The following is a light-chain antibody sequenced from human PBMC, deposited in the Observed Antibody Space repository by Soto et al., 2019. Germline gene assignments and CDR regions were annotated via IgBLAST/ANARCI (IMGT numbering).Light chain of an antibody. CDR3: QRYNNWWT. CDR1: QSVSSN. V-gene: IGKV3D-15*01. Sequence: EIVMTQSPATLSVSPGERATLSCRASQSVSSNLAWYQQKPGQAPRLLIFGASTRATGTPARFSGSGSETEFTLTISSLQSEDFAVYYCQRYNNWWTFGQGTKVDIK. CDR2: GAS. J-gene: IGKJ1*01.